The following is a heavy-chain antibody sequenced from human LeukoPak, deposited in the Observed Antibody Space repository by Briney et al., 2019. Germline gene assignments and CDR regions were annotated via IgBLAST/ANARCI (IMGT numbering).Heavy chain of an antibody. V-gene: IGHV3-48*03. CDR2: IFDYGYKK. D-gene: IGHD3-9*01. Sequence: GGSLRLSCAASGFSFSKYEMLWVGQVPGQGLEGVAYIFDYGYKKQYADSARGRFTISRDNAKNSVYLQTNNLRAGDTGIYYCMRDLSGFFDWLWTDPPDYGGEGTLVTVSP. CDR3: MRDLSGFFDWLWTDPPDY. J-gene: IGHJ4*02. CDR1: GFSFSKYE.